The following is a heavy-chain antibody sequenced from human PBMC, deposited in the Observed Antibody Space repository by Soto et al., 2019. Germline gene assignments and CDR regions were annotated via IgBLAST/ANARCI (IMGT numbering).Heavy chain of an antibody. J-gene: IGHJ4*02. D-gene: IGHD5-18*01. CDR1: GGSFSGYY. CDR3: ARERGYSYGIPTVFDY. V-gene: IGHV4-34*01. Sequence: SETLSLTCAVYGGSFSGYYWSWIRQPPGKGLEWIGEINHSGSTNYNPSLKSRVTISVDTSKNQFSLKLSSVTAADTAVYYCARERGYSYGIPTVFDYWGQGTLVTVSS. CDR2: INHSGST.